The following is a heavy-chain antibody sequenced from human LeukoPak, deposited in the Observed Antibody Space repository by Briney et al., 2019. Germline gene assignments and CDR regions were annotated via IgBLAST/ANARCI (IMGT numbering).Heavy chain of an antibody. Sequence: SETLSLTCTVSGGSISSGDYYWSWIRQPPGKGLEWIGYIYYSGSTYYNPSLRSRVTISVDTSKNQFSLKLSSVTAADTAVYYCAREFPLALPDYWGQGTLVTVSS. V-gene: IGHV4-30-4*08. CDR2: IYYSGST. J-gene: IGHJ4*02. CDR3: AREFPLALPDY. CDR1: GGSISSGDYY. D-gene: IGHD2-21*01.